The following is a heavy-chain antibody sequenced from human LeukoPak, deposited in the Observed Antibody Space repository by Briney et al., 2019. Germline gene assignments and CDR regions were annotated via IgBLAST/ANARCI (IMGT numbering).Heavy chain of an antibody. CDR2: IRYDGSNK. D-gene: IGHD3-9*01. Sequence: GGSLRLSCAASGFSFSSYSMNWVRQAPGKGLEWVAFIRYDGSNKFYADSVKGRFTISRDNSKNTLFLQMNSLRAEDTAVYYCAKDALRYMAFDIWGQGTMVTVSS. CDR1: GFSFSSYS. V-gene: IGHV3-30*02. CDR3: AKDALRYMAFDI. J-gene: IGHJ3*02.